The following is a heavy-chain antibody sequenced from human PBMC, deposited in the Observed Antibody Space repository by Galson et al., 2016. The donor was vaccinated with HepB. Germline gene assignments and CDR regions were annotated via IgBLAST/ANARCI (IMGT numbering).Heavy chain of an antibody. D-gene: IGHD1-7*01. CDR2: MNPNSGNT. CDR1: GYTFSNYD. Sequence: SVKVSCKAFGYTFSNYDTVWVRQASGQGLGWMAWMNPNSGNTGYAPNFKGRLTLTRDTSISTAYMELSGLRSEDTAVYYCTRGVTGTTLLEYWGQGTLVTVSS. CDR3: TRGVTGTTLLEY. J-gene: IGHJ4*02. V-gene: IGHV1-8*01.